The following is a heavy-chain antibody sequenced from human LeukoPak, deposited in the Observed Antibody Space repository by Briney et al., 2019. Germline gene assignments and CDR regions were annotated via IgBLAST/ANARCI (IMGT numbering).Heavy chain of an antibody. J-gene: IGHJ4*02. D-gene: IGHD6-6*01. CDR3: AKDKTIPRLVGTHLGY. V-gene: IGHV4-61*02. Sequence: SETLSLTCTVSGGSISSGSYYWSWIRQPAGKGLEWIGRIYTSGSTNYNPSLKSRVTISVDTSKNQFSLKLSSVTAADTAVYYCAKDKTIPRLVGTHLGYWGQGTLVTVSS. CDR2: IYTSGST. CDR1: GGSISSGSYY.